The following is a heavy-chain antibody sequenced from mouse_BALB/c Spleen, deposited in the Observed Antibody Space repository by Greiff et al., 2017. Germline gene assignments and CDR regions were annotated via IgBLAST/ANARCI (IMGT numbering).Heavy chain of an antibody. V-gene: IGHV1S81*02. CDR2: INPSNGGT. CDR3: TRSTMITGFAY. J-gene: IGHJ3*01. Sequence: QVQLQQPGAELVKPGASVKLSCKASGYTFTSYYMYWVKQRPGQGLEWIGGINPSNGGTNFNEKFKSKATLTVDKSSSTAYMQLSSLTSEDSAVYYCTRSTMITGFAYWGQGTLVTVSA. D-gene: IGHD2-4*01. CDR1: GYTFTSYY.